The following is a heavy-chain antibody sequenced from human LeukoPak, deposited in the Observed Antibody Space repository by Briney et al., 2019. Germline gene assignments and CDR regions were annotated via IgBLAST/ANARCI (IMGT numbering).Heavy chain of an antibody. V-gene: IGHV4-34*01. J-gene: IGHJ1*01. CDR1: GGSFSDYY. CDR2: INHSGST. CDR3: AHSSGYQQH. D-gene: IGHD3-22*01. Sequence: SETLSLTCAVYGGSFSDYYCTWFRQPPGKGLEWIGEINHSGSTDYSPSLKSRDTISVDTSMNQFSLKLSSVTAADTAVYYCAHSSGYQQHWGQGTLVTVSS.